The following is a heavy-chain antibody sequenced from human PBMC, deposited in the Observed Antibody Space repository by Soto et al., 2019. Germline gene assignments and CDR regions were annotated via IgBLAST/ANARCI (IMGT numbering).Heavy chain of an antibody. CDR3: VRDGTKTLRDWFDP. Sequence: PSETLSLTCTVSFASISGYYWSWIRKSAGKGLEWIGRIYATGTTDYNPSLKSRVMMSVDTSKKQFSLKLRSVTAADTAVYYCVRDGTKTLRDWFDPWGQGISVTVSS. V-gene: IGHV4-4*07. CDR2: IYATGTT. J-gene: IGHJ5*02. CDR1: FASISGYY. D-gene: IGHD1-1*01.